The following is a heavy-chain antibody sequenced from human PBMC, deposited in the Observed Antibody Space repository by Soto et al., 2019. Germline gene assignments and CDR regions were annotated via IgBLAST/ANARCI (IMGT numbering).Heavy chain of an antibody. CDR2: KYYSGAT. V-gene: IGHV4-30-4*01. J-gene: IGHJ6*02. Sequence: SETLSLTCTVSGGSIKSDYYWAWVRQPPGGGLEWMGYKYYSGATDSDPSLEARVSFSVDTSKNQFFLNLTSVTVADTAVYYCARGRPNYFYYGLDVWGPGIPVTVSS. CDR1: GGSIKSDYY. CDR3: ARGRPNYFYYGLDV.